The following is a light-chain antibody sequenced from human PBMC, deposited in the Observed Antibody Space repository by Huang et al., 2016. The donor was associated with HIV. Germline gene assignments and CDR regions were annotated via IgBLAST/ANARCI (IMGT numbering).Light chain of an antibody. V-gene: IGKV1-17*03. CDR2: AGA. J-gene: IGKJ1*01. CDR3: LQHHAYPRT. CDR1: QGIANY. Sequence: DIQLTQSPSAMSASVGNRVSITCRASQGIANYLVWFQQRPGGAPKRLIYAGASLQSGVPSRFSGSGSGTKFTLTISGLQPEDFATYYCLQHHAYPRTFGQGTKVEV.